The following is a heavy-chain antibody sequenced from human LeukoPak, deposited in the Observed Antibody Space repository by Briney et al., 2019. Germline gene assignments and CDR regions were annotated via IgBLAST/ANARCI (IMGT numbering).Heavy chain of an antibody. CDR3: ATDLLGKVAHLHRSYH. CDR1: GYAFRIYG. CDR2: ISAYNGNT. Sequence: RASVKVSCKASGYAFRIYGFSWVRQAPGQGLEWMGWISAYNGNTNYAQKLQGRVTMTTDTSTNTAYMELRSLISDDTAVYYCATDLLGKVAHLHRSYHWGQGTLVTVSS. V-gene: IGHV1-18*01. D-gene: IGHD2-21*01. J-gene: IGHJ4*02.